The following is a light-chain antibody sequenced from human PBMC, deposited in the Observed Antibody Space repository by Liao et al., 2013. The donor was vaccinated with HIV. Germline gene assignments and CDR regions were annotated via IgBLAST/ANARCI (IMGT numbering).Light chain of an antibody. V-gene: IGLV3-1*01. J-gene: IGLJ2*01. CDR3: QAWDSSTVV. Sequence: SYELTQSPSVSVSPGQTASITCSGDKVGDKYVSWYQHKPGQSPVMVIYQDFQRPSGIPERFSGSNSGNAATLTISGTQAMDEADYYCQAWDSSTVVFGGGTKLTVL. CDR1: KVGDKY. CDR2: QDF.